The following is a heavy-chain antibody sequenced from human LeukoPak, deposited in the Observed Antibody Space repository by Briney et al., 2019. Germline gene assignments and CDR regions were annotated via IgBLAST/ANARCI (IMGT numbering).Heavy chain of an antibody. D-gene: IGHD3-9*01. Sequence: GGSLRLSCAASGFTFSSYGMHWVRQAPGKGLEWVAFIRYDGSNKYYADSVKGRFTISRDNAKNSLYLQMNSLRAEDTAVYYCASLVYFDWLLYTNDAFDIWGQGTMVTVSS. CDR2: IRYDGSNK. CDR3: ASLVYFDWLLYTNDAFDI. V-gene: IGHV3-30*02. CDR1: GFTFSSYG. J-gene: IGHJ3*02.